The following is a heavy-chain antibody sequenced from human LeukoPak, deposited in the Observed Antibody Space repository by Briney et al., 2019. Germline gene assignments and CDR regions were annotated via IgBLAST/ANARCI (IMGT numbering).Heavy chain of an antibody. CDR3: ARHPFATPFDH. CDR1: GGPLSGYY. J-gene: IGHJ4*02. Sequence: SETLSLTCAVYGGPLSGYYWSWIRQSPGKGLEWIGEINHSGSTNHNPSLKSRVTISMDTSKNQLSLTLNSVTAADTAVYYCARHPFATPFDHWGQGTLVTVSS. D-gene: IGHD2-15*01. CDR2: INHSGST. V-gene: IGHV4-34*01.